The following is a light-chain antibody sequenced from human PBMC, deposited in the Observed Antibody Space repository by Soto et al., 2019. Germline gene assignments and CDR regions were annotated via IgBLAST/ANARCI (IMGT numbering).Light chain of an antibody. V-gene: IGLV1-44*01. J-gene: IGLJ1*01. CDR3: VAWDDSLIGYV. CDR1: SSNIGSNN. CDR2: NSN. Sequence: QSVLTQPPSASGTPGQRVTISCSGGSSNIGSNNVNWYQQLPGTAPKLLIYNSNQRPSGVPDRFSGSKSGTSASLAISGLQSEDEADYYCVAWDDSLIGYVFATGTKVTVL.